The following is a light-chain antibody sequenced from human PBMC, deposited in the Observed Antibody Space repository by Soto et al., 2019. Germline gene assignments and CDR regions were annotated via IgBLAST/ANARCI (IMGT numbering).Light chain of an antibody. Sequence: SALTQPASVSGSPGQSITISCTGTSSDIGGYNYVSWYQQHPGQAPKLMIYDVSSRPSGISDRFSGSKSGNTASLTISGLQAEDEADYYCSSYRSTNTLGVFGGGTKLTVL. CDR2: DVS. J-gene: IGLJ2*01. CDR3: SSYRSTNTLGV. V-gene: IGLV2-14*01. CDR1: SSDIGGYNY.